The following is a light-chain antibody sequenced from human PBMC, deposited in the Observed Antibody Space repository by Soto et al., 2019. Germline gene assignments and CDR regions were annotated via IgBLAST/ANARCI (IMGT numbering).Light chain of an antibody. CDR2: GAS. J-gene: IGKJ3*01. CDR1: QDINTW. CDR3: QQANSFPFT. Sequence: DMQMTQSPSSVSASLGDRVTITCRASQDINTWLAWYQQKPGQAPKLLIYGASHLQSGVPSRFSGSGSGTEFTLTISSLQSEDFATYYCQQANSFPFTFGPGTKVDVK. V-gene: IGKV1-12*01.